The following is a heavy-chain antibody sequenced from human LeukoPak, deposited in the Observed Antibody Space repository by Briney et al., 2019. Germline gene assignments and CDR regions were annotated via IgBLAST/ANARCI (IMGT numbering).Heavy chain of an antibody. CDR3: CGWEDPFDY. CDR2: MFSGGST. D-gene: IGHD6-19*01. J-gene: IGHJ4*02. Sequence: GGALRLSCAGSVFTVISTFPWCVRHAPGKGLEWVSAMFSGGSTYYADSVKGRFTTSRDSPKDTLHLQMNSLRFDDTAVYYCCGWEDPFDYWGQGTRVTVSS. V-gene: IGHV3-53*01. CDR1: VFTVISTF.